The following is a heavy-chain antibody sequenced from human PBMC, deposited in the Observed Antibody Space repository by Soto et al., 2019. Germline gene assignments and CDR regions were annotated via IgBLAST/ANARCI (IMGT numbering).Heavy chain of an antibody. CDR2: ISGSGGST. Sequence: GGSLRLSCAASGFTFSSYAMSWVRQAPGKGLEWVSAISGSGGSTYYADSVKGRFTISRDNSKNTLYLQMNSLRAEDTAVYYCANLGVLGDYGDSLLGGYYYGMDVWGQGTTVTVSS. J-gene: IGHJ6*02. V-gene: IGHV3-23*01. CDR1: GFTFSSYA. D-gene: IGHD4-17*01. CDR3: ANLGVLGDYGDSLLGGYYYGMDV.